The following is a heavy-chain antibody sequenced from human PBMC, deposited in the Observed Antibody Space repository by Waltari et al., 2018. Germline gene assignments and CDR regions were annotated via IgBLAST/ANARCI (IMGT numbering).Heavy chain of an antibody. Sequence: EVQLVESGGGLVKPGGSLRLSCAASGFTFSTAWMSWVRQAPGKGLEWVGRIKSKTDGGTTDYAAPVKGRFTISRDDSKNTLYLQMNSLKTEDTAVYYCTTDQGTWELLLYYFDYWGQGTLVTVSS. V-gene: IGHV3-15*01. CDR2: IKSKTDGGTT. D-gene: IGHD1-26*01. CDR3: TTDQGTWELLLYYFDY. J-gene: IGHJ4*02. CDR1: GFTFSTAW.